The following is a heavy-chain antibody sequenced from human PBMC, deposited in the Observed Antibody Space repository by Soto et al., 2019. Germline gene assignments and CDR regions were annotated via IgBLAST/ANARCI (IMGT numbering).Heavy chain of an antibody. CDR3: AKYSEHGEHGDWLDP. V-gene: IGHV3-30*18. Sequence: GGSLRLSCAASGFTFSSYGMHWVRQAPGKGLEWVAVISFDGTKKYYADSVKGRFTISRDNSWNTLFLQMNGLRAEDTALYYCAKYSEHGEHGDWLDPCGPGPLVTVSS. CDR1: GFTFSSYG. CDR2: ISFDGTKK. D-gene: IGHD4-17*01. J-gene: IGHJ5*02.